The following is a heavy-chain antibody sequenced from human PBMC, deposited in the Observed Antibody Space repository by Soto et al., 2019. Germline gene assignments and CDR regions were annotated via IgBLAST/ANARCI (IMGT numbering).Heavy chain of an antibody. CDR3: AIVRVADSPLDH. D-gene: IGHD3-10*02. V-gene: IGHV3-30*02. Sequence: PGGSLRLSCEVSGFIFSNNGMHWVRQAPGKGLEWVAFMSYDGSAKFLADSVKGRFTISRDNSKSTLFLHMSSLRAEDTAMYYCAIVRVADSPLDHWGQGTLVTV. J-gene: IGHJ4*02. CDR2: MSYDGSAK. CDR1: GFIFSNNG.